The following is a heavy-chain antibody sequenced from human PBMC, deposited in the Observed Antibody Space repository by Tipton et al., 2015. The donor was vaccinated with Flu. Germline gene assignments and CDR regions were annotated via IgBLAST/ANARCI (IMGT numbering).Heavy chain of an antibody. CDR2: IRYSGRT. CDR3: ARLPDISGWPFAS. Sequence: TLSLTCTVSRGSIDNHFWTWIRQPPGMGLEWIGYIRYSGRTEYNPSLKSRVTISVDRSQNQFSLKLNFVTAADTAVYYCARLPDISGWPFASWGQGSLVTVSS. D-gene: IGHD6-19*01. V-gene: IGHV4-59*11. J-gene: IGHJ4*02. CDR1: RGSIDNHF.